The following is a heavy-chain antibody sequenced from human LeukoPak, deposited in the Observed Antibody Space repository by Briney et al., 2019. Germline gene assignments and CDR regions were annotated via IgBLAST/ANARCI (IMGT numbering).Heavy chain of an antibody. Sequence: PSETLSLTCTVSGGSISSGSYYWSWIRQPPGKGLEWIGRIYTSGSTYYNPSLKSRVTISVDTSKNQFSLTLSSVPAADTAVYYCASSGYSYGPYYLDYWGQGTLLTVSS. V-gene: IGHV4-61*02. CDR3: ASSGYSYGPYYLDY. J-gene: IGHJ4*02. CDR2: IYTSGST. CDR1: GGSISSGSYY. D-gene: IGHD5-18*01.